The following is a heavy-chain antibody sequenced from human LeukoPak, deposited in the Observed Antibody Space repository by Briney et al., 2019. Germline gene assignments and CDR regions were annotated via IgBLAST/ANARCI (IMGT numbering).Heavy chain of an antibody. CDR1: GFTFSSYG. CDR3: ARGLDLGYFQR. V-gene: IGHV3-33*01. J-gene: IGHJ1*01. Sequence: PGRSLRLSCAASGFTFSSYGMHWVRQAPGKGLEWVAVIWYDGSNKYYTDSVEGRFTISRDNPKNTLYLQMNNLRAEDTAVYHCARGLDLGYFQRWGQGTLVTVSS. D-gene: IGHD4-11*01. CDR2: IWYDGSNK.